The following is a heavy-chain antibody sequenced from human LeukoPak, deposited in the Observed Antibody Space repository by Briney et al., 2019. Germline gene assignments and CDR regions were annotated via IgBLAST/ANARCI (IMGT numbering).Heavy chain of an antibody. D-gene: IGHD3-3*01. CDR3: ARDNDFWSLDY. CDR1: GFPFNRNW. Sequence: GGSLRLSCAASGFPFNRNWMHWVRQAPGKGLVWVSRIKGDATYANYADSVKGRFTISRDKAKNTVYLQMNSLRVEDTAVYYCARDNDFWSLDYWGQGILVTVSS. J-gene: IGHJ4*02. CDR2: IKGDATYA. V-gene: IGHV3-74*01.